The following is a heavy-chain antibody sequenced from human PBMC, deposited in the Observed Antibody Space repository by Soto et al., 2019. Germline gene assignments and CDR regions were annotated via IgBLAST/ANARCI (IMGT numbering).Heavy chain of an antibody. V-gene: IGHV4-34*01. CDR2: INHSGST. Sequence: PSETLSLTCAVYGGSFSGYYWRWIRHPPGKGLEWIGEINHSGSTNYNPSLKSRVAISVDTSKNQFSLKLSSVTAADTAVYYCARRNYDYVWAPPDYWGQGTLVTVSS. J-gene: IGHJ4*02. CDR1: GGSFSGYY. CDR3: ARRNYDYVWAPPDY. D-gene: IGHD3-16*01.